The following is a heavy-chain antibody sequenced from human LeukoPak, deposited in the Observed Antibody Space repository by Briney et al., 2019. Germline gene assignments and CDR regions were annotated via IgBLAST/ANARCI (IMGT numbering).Heavy chain of an antibody. CDR2: IKHSGNT. D-gene: IGHD3-16*02. CDR3: ARATYDYVWGSYRYFAFDI. V-gene: IGHV4-34*01. CDR1: GGSFSDYH. Sequence: PSETLSLTCAVYGGSFSDYHWTWVRQPPGKGPEWIGEIKHSGNTYYNPSLKSRVTMSVDTSKNQISLKLRSVTAADTAVYYCARATYDYVWGSYRYFAFDIWGQGTMVTVSS. J-gene: IGHJ3*02.